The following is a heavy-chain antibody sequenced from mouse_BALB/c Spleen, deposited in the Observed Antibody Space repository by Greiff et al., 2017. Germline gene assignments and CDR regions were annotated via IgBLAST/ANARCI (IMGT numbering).Heavy chain of an antibody. Sequence: EVQLQQSGPELVKPGASVKVSCKASGYAFTSYNMYWVKQSHGKSLEWIGYIDPYNGGTSYNQKFKGKATLTVDKSSSTAYMHLNSLTSEDSAVYYCARGNYYGSTSYYYAMDYWGQGTSVTVSS. CDR2: IDPYNGGT. CDR3: ARGNYYGSTSYYYAMDY. V-gene: IGHV1S135*01. D-gene: IGHD1-1*01. J-gene: IGHJ4*01. CDR1: GYAFTSYN.